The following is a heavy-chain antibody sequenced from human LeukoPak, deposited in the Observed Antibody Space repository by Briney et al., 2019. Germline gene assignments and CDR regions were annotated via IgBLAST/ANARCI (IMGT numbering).Heavy chain of an antibody. D-gene: IGHD5-18*01. J-gene: IGHJ5*02. V-gene: IGHV1-2*02. CDR3: ARGSAIVTTYRGGNWFDP. Sequence: ASVKVSCKASGYTCTSYAMHWVRQAPGQGLEWMGWITPSGGTNYPQKFQVRVTMTRDTSISTAYMELSRLRSDDTAVYYCARGSAIVTTYRGGNWFDPWGQGTLVTVSS. CDR2: ITPSGGT. CDR1: GYTCTSYA.